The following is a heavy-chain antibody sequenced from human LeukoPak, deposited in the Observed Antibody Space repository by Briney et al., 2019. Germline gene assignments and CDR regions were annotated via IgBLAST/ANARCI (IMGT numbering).Heavy chain of an antibody. CDR3: AREADSSGYFFRPDY. D-gene: IGHD3-22*01. J-gene: IGHJ4*02. V-gene: IGHV1-18*01. Sequence: ASVKVSCKASGYTFTNYAISWVRQAPGQGLEWIGWISVYSDDTKSAQNLQGRITMTKDTSTSTAYMELRSLRSDDTAVYYCAREADSSGYFFRPDYWGQGTLVTVSS. CDR2: ISVYSDDT. CDR1: GYTFTNYA.